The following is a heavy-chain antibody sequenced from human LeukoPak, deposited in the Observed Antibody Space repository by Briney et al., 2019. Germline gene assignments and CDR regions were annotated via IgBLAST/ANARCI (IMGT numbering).Heavy chain of an antibody. CDR2: ISSSSSYI. D-gene: IGHD2-8*01. CDR1: GFTFSSYS. Sequence: GGSLRLSCAASGFTFSSYSMNWVRQAPGKGLEWVSSISSSSSYIYYADSVKGRFTISRDNAKNSLYLQMNSLRAEDAAVYYCAREAGMAFDPWGQGTLVTVSS. J-gene: IGHJ5*02. CDR3: AREAGMAFDP. V-gene: IGHV3-21*01.